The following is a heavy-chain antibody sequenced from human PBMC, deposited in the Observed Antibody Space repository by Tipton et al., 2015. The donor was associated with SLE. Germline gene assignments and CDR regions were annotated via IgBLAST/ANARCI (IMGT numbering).Heavy chain of an antibody. CDR1: GESFSGAYY. CDR3: AREFLNPVTTVHYYFDL. Sequence: TLSLTCAVYGESFSGAYYWTWIRQSPGKGLEWIGEIYHSGSTSYNPSLKSRVSISVDTSKNHFSLKLNSVTAADTAVYYCAREFLNPVTTVHYYFDLWGRGTLVTVSS. J-gene: IGHJ2*01. CDR2: IYHSGST. D-gene: IGHD4-11*01. V-gene: IGHV4-34*01.